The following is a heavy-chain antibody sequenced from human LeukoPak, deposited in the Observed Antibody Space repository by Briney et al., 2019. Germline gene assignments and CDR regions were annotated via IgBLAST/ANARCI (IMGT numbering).Heavy chain of an antibody. CDR1: GFTFSSYD. V-gene: IGHV3-23*01. D-gene: IGHD2-8*01. CDR2: ISGSGGST. J-gene: IGHJ4*02. Sequence: GGSLRLSCAASGFTFSSYDMSWVRQAPGKGLEWVSGISGSGGSTYYADSVKGRFTISRDNSQNTLFLQMNSLRTEDTAVYYCARDPMADFDYWGQGTLVTVSS. CDR3: ARDPMADFDY.